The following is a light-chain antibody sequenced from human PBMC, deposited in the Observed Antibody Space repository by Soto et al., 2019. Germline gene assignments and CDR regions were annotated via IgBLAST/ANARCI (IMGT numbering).Light chain of an antibody. J-gene: IGKJ4*01. CDR1: QSVSSN. Sequence: EIVMTQSPATLSVAPGERATLACRARQSVSSNLSWYQQKPGQPPRLLIYGAATRSTGVPGRFRGSGSGTDYTLTISSLQSEEVAVYYCQQYSDWPLTFGGGTKVEIK. CDR2: GAA. V-gene: IGKV3-15*01. CDR3: QQYSDWPLT.